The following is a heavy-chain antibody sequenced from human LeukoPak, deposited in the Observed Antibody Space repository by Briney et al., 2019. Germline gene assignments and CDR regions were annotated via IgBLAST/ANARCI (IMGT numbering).Heavy chain of an antibody. V-gene: IGHV4-59*08. CDR2: IFYSGSP. CDR3: ARMGHIAAAGTYDY. D-gene: IGHD6-13*01. Sequence: PSETLSLTCTVSGGSISSYYWSWIRQSPGKGLEWIANIFYSGSPNYNPSLRSRVTISFDTSKNQFSLKLSSVTAADTAVYFCARMGHIAAAGTYDYWGQGTLVTVSS. J-gene: IGHJ4*02. CDR1: GGSISSYY.